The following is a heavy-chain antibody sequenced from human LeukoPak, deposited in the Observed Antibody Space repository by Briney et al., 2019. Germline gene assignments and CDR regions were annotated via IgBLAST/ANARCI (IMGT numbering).Heavy chain of an antibody. V-gene: IGHV3-74*01. CDR2: INSDGSST. CDR3: ARGNVGTAMVVPLFDY. J-gene: IGHJ4*02. D-gene: IGHD5-18*01. Sequence: PGGSLRLSCAASGFNFSNYWMHWVRQAPGKGLVWVSRINSDGSSTTYADSVKGRFTISRDNAKNTLYLQMNSLRAEDTAVYYCARGNVGTAMVVPLFDYWGQGTLVTVSS. CDR1: GFNFSNYW.